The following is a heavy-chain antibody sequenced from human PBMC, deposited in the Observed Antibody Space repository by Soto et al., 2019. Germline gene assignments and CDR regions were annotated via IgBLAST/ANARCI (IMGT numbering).Heavy chain of an antibody. Sequence: SETLSLTCTVSGGSISSYYWSWIRQPPGKGLEWIGYIYYSGSTNYNPSLKSRVTISVDTSKNQFSLKLSSVTPADTAVYYCARDSVDFLVFPVVMPNGYYYYLKAFWGRGSAVPVS. J-gene: IGHJ6*03. CDR2: IYYSGST. D-gene: IGHD2-2*01. CDR3: ARDSVDFLVFPVVMPNGYYYYLKAF. V-gene: IGHV4-59*01. CDR1: GGSISSYY.